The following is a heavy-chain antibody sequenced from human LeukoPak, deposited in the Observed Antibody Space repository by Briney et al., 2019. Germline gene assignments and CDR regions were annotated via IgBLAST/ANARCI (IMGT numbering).Heavy chain of an antibody. Sequence: PGGSLRLSCAVSGFTFSSYSMNWVRQAPGKGLEWVSSISSSSSYIYYADSVKGRFTISRDNAKNSLYLQMNSLRAEDTAVYYCARDSFYYDSSGYPRGDYWSQGTLVTVSS. CDR1: GFTFSSYS. V-gene: IGHV3-21*01. CDR2: ISSSSSYI. D-gene: IGHD3-22*01. J-gene: IGHJ4*02. CDR3: ARDSFYYDSSGYPRGDY.